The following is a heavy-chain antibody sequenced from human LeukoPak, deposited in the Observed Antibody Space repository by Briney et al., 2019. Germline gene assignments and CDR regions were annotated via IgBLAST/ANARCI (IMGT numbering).Heavy chain of an antibody. CDR3: AKDARPLYGSGSYYNAAGPYFDY. CDR2: ISGSGGST. V-gene: IGHV3-23*01. Sequence: GGSLRLSCAASGFTFSSYAMSWVRQAPGKGLEWVSAISGSGGSTYYADSVKGRFTISRDNSKNTLYLKMNSLRAEDTAVYYCAKDARPLYGSGSYYNAAGPYFDYWGQGTLVTVSS. J-gene: IGHJ4*02. D-gene: IGHD3-10*01. CDR1: GFTFSSYA.